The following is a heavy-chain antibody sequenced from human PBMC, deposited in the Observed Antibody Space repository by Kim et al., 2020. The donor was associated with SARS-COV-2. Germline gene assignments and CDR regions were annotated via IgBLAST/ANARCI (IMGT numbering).Heavy chain of an antibody. V-gene: IGHV4-59*13. J-gene: IGHJ4*01. D-gene: IGHD3-10*01. CDR3: ARRGSGWGFDY. Sequence: SETLSLTCTVSGGSISGYYLSWIRQPPGKELEWIGYIYSSGSTNYNPSLKSRVTMSVDTSKNQFSLQLSSVTAADSAVSYCARRGSGWGFDYLGHGTLVT. CDR2: IYSSGST. CDR1: GGSISGYY.